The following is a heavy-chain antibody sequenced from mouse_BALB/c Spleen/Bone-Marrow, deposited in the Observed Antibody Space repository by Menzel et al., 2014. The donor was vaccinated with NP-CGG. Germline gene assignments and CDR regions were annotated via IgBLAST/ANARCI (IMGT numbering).Heavy chain of an antibody. CDR3: ASYYYGSSYAMDY. J-gene: IGHJ4*01. CDR1: GDSITSGY. V-gene: IGHV3-8*02. Sequence: EVKLVESGPSLVKPSQTLSLSCSVTGDSITSGYWNWIRKFPGNKLEYMGYISYSGSTYYNPSLQSRITITRDTSNNQYYLQLNSVTTEDTATYYCASYYYGSSYAMDYWGQGTSVTVS. CDR2: ISYSGST. D-gene: IGHD1-1*01.